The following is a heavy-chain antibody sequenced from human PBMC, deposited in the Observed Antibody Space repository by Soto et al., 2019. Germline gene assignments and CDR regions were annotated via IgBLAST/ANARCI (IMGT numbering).Heavy chain of an antibody. V-gene: IGHV1-18*01. CDR1: GYTFTSYG. J-gene: IGHJ4*02. CDR2: ISAYNGNT. D-gene: IGHD3-9*01. CDR3: ERSYDIWTGYDY. Sequence: ASLKVSCKASGYTFTSYGISWVRQAPGQGLEWMGWISAYNGNTNYAQKLQGRVTMTTDTSTSTAYMELRSLRSDDTAVYYCERSYDIWTGYDYWGQGTLVTVSS.